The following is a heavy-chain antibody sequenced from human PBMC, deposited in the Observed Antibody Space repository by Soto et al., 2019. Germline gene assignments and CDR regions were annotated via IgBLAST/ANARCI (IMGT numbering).Heavy chain of an antibody. D-gene: IGHD5-18*01. CDR3: ATSRGYSYGYLGY. CDR2: IIPILGIA. V-gene: IGHV1-69*02. J-gene: IGHJ4*02. Sequence: QVQLVQSGAEVKKPGSSVKVSCKASGGTFSSYTISWVRQAPGQGLEWMGRIIPILGIANYAQKFQGRVTISADKSTSTVYMELSSLRSEDTAVYYCATSRGYSYGYLGYWGQGTLVTVSS. CDR1: GGTFSSYT.